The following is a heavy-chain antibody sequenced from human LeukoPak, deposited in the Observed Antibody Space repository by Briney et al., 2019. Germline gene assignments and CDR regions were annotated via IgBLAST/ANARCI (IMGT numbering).Heavy chain of an antibody. V-gene: IGHV4-59*08. Sequence: SETLSLTCTVSGGSIGSYYWTWIRQPPGKGLEWIGYIYYSGSTKYNPSLKSRVTMSVDTSKNRFSLKLSSVTAADTAVYYCASHRGYCSSTSCSYNWFDPWGQGTLVTVSS. J-gene: IGHJ5*02. D-gene: IGHD2-2*03. CDR3: ASHRGYCSSTSCSYNWFDP. CDR1: GGSIGSYY. CDR2: IYYSGST.